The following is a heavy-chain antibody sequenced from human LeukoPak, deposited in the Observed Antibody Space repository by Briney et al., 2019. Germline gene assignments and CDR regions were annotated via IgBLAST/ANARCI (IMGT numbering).Heavy chain of an antibody. CDR2: ISHSGDRI. V-gene: IGHV3-23*01. Sequence: PGGSLRLSCVASGFTFSDYATCWRRQTPGEGLEWVSGISHSGDRIWYADSAKGRSTISRDNPKNTLYLQMSSLRREATAIYYCAKFRLPTRVTTDFDLWGQGTQLAVSS. J-gene: IGHJ4*02. D-gene: IGHD4-17*01. CDR1: GFTFSDYA. CDR3: AKFRLPTRVTTDFDL.